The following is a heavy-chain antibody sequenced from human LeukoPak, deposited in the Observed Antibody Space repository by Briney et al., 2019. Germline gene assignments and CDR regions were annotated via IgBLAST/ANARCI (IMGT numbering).Heavy chain of an antibody. J-gene: IGHJ3*01. CDR2: IGSAGDT. D-gene: IGHD3-16*02. CDR3: AKNHERGRYDSFDV. CDR1: GFTFSSYD. Sequence: GGSLRLSCAASGFTFSSYDMHWVRQVTGKGLEWVSAIGSAGDTYYPGSVKGRFSISRDNSKNTLYLQLDSLRAEDTAVYYCAKNHERGRYDSFDVWAQGSWVTVSS. V-gene: IGHV3-13*01.